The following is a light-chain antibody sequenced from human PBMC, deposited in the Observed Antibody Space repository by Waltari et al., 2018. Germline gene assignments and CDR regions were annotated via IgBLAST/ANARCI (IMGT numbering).Light chain of an antibody. V-gene: IGLV2-11*01. CDR2: DVS. CDR3: CSYAGSYTWV. CDR1: RSDVGGYND. J-gene: IGLJ3*02. Sequence: QSALTQPRSVAGSPGQSVTISCTGTRSDVGGYNDVSWYQQHPGKAPKLMIYDVSKRPSGVPDRFSGSKSGNTASLTTSGLQAEDEADYYCCSYAGSYTWVFGGGTKLTVL.